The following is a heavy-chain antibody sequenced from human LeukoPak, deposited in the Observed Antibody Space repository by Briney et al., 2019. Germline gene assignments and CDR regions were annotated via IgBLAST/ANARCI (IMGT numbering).Heavy chain of an antibody. V-gene: IGHV4-30-4*01. D-gene: IGHD1-26*01. J-gene: IGHJ4*02. CDR1: GGSISSGDYY. CDR3: ARGKWEARPSDFDY. CDR2: IYYSGST. Sequence: SETLSLTCTVSGGSISSGDYYWSWIRQPPGKGLEWIGYIYYSGSTYYNPSLKSRVTISVDTSKNQFSLKLSSVTAADTAVYYCARGKWEARPSDFDYWGQGTLVTVSS.